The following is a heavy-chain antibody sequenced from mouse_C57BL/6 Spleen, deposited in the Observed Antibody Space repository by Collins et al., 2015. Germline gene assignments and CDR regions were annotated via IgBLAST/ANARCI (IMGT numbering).Heavy chain of an antibody. CDR1: GFTFSSYA. V-gene: IGHV5-9-3*01. CDR2: ISSGGSYT. J-gene: IGHJ3*01. CDR3: ARHEEAY. Sequence: EVKLVESGGGLVKPGGSLKLSCAASGFTFSSYAMSWVRQTPEKRLEWVATISSGGSYTYYPDSVKGRFTISRDNAKNTLYLQMSSLRSEDTAMYYCARHEEAYWGQGTLVTVSA.